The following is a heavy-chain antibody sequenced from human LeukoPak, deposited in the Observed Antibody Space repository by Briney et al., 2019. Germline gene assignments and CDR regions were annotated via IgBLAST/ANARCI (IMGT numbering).Heavy chain of an antibody. Sequence: GASVKVSCKASGGTFSSYAISWVRQAPGQGLEWMGGIIPIFGTANYAQKFQGRVTITAGESTSTAYMELSSLRSEDTAVYYCARGVGPIVATITGYYYGMDVWGQGTTVTVSS. D-gene: IGHD5-12*01. CDR2: IIPIFGTA. CDR3: ARGVGPIVATITGYYYGMDV. CDR1: GGTFSSYA. J-gene: IGHJ6*02. V-gene: IGHV1-69*13.